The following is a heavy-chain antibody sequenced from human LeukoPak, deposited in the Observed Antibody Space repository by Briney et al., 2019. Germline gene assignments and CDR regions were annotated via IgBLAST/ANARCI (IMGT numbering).Heavy chain of an antibody. CDR1: GGFINSGYYY. D-gene: IGHD3-10*01. CDR2: VYYSGNT. Sequence: RASETLSLTCTVSGGFINSGYYYWAWIRQPPGKGLEWIGSVYYSGNTYYNPSLESRVTITVDTSKNQFSLNLSSVTAADTAVYYCARGGRGVIRAFDIWGQGTMVSVSS. CDR3: ARGGRGVIRAFDI. J-gene: IGHJ3*02. V-gene: IGHV4-39*07.